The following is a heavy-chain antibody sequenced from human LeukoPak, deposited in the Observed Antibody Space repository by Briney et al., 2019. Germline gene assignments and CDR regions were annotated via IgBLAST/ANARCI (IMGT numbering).Heavy chain of an antibody. Sequence: ASVKVSCKASGYTFTSYNMHWVRQAPGQGFEWMGIINPSGGSTSYAQKFQGRVTMTRDTSTSTVYMELSSLRSEDTAVYYCARDLRATAGFYGMDVWGQGTTVTVSS. J-gene: IGHJ6*02. CDR1: GYTFTSYN. CDR3: ARDLRATAGFYGMDV. D-gene: IGHD6-25*01. CDR2: INPSGGST. V-gene: IGHV1-46*01.